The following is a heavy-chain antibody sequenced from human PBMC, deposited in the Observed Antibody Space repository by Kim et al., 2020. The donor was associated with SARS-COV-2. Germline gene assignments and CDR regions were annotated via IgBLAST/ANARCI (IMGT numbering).Heavy chain of an antibody. J-gene: IGHJ6*02. V-gene: IGHV3-33*01. CDR1: GFTFSSYG. D-gene: IGHD2-2*03. Sequence: GGSLRLSCAASGFTFSSYGMHWVRQAPGKGLEWVAVIWYDGSNKYYADSVKGRFTISRDNSKNTLYLQMNSLRAEDTAVYYCARDGYGTWYYYYYYGMDVWGQGTTVTVSS. CDR2: IWYDGSNK. CDR3: ARDGYGTWYYYYYYGMDV.